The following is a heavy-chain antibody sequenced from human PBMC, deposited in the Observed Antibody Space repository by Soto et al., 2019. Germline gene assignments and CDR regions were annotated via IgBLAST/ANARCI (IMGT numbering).Heavy chain of an antibody. Sequence: QVQLVESGGGVVQPGRSLRLSCAASGFTFSSYAMHWVRQAPGKGLEWAAVVSYDGSNKFYADSVKGRFTISRDNSKNTLYLQMYSLRAEDTAVYYFARSGITIFGAARSGIDVWGQGTTVTVSS. J-gene: IGHJ6*02. CDR3: ARSGITIFGAARSGIDV. V-gene: IGHV3-30-3*01. CDR2: VSYDGSNK. D-gene: IGHD3-3*01. CDR1: GFTFSSYA.